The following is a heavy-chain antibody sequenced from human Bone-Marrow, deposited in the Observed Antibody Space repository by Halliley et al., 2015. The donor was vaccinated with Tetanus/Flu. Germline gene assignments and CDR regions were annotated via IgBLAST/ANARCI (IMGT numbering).Heavy chain of an antibody. CDR1: GFIFSTSA. Sequence: SLRLSCAGSGFIFSTSAMHWIRQAPGKGLEWVAVISLDGSDKYYADSVKGRFTLSRDNSKNTLYLQMNSLRPEDTAVHYCNKAMNRGAPSGYWGQGTLVTVSS. CDR2: ISLDGSDK. CDR3: NKAMNRGAPSGY. V-gene: IGHV3-30*03. J-gene: IGHJ4*02. D-gene: IGHD3-10*01.